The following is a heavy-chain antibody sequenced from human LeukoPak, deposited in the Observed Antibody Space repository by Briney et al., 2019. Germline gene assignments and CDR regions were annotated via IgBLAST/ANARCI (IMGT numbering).Heavy chain of an antibody. J-gene: IGHJ4*02. Sequence: GGSLRLSCAASGFTFSSYGMHWVRQAPGEGLEWVAVISYDGSNKYYADSVKGRFTISRDNSKNTLYLQMNSLRAEDTAVYYCARDPPIEGVVTMTLDYWGQGTLVTVSS. CDR1: GFTFSSYG. CDR3: ARDPPIEGVVTMTLDY. D-gene: IGHD2-21*02. CDR2: ISYDGSNK. V-gene: IGHV3-30*03.